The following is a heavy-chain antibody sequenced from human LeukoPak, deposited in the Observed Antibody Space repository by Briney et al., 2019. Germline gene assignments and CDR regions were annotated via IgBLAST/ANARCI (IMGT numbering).Heavy chain of an antibody. D-gene: IGHD3-10*01. CDR1: GFTFSSYA. Sequence: TGGSLRLSCAASGFTFSSYAMSWVRQAPGKGLEWVSAISGSGGSTYYADSVKGRFTISRDNSKNTLYLQMNSLRAEDTAVYYCAKESAIGYGSGRGEAYWGQGTLVTVSS. CDR2: ISGSGGST. J-gene: IGHJ4*02. CDR3: AKESAIGYGSGRGEAY. V-gene: IGHV3-23*01.